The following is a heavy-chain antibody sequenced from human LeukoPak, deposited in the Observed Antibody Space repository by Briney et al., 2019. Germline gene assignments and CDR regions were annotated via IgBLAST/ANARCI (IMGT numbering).Heavy chain of an antibody. Sequence: GGSLSLSCAASGFTFSSYAMSWVRQAPGKGLEWVSAISGSGGSTYYADSVKGRFTISRDNSKNTLYLQMNSLRAEDTAVYYCAKVRGYCSGGSCYSSYFQHWGQGTLVTVSS. CDR3: AKVRGYCSGGSCYSSYFQH. J-gene: IGHJ1*01. D-gene: IGHD2-15*01. V-gene: IGHV3-23*01. CDR1: GFTFSSYA. CDR2: ISGSGGST.